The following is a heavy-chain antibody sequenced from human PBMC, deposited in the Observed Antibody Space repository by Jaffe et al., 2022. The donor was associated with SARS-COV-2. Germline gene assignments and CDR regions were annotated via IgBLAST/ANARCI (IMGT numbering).Heavy chain of an antibody. CDR3: ATAGTSENMEKYFQH. CDR2: INHSGST. D-gene: IGHD6-13*01. V-gene: IGHV4-34*01. Sequence: QVQLQQWGAGLLKPSETLSLTCAVYGGSFSGYYWSWIRQPPGKGLEWIGEINHSGSTNYNPSLKSRVTISVDTSKNQFSLKLSSVTAADTAVYYCATAGTSENMEKYFQHWGQGTLVTVSS. J-gene: IGHJ1*01. CDR1: GGSFSGYY.